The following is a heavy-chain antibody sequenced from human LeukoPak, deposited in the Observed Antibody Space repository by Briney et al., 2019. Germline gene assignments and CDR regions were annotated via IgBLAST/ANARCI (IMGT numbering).Heavy chain of an antibody. CDR3: ARGSEWELLSCDH. Sequence: PGGSLRLSCAASGFTFSSYSMNWVRQAPGKGLELVSSISTSSSHMYYADSVKGRFTISRDNARSSLYLQMNSLRAEDTAVYYCARGSEWELLSCDHWGQGTLVTVSS. CDR2: ISTSSSHM. J-gene: IGHJ5*02. V-gene: IGHV3-21*01. D-gene: IGHD1-26*01. CDR1: GFTFSSYS.